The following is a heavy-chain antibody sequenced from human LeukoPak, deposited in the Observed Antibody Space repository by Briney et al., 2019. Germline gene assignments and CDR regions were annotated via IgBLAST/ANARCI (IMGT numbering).Heavy chain of an antibody. J-gene: IGHJ4*02. D-gene: IGHD3-3*01. CDR1: GYSFTSYW. Sequence: GESLKISCKGSGYSFTSYWIGWVRQMPGKGLEWMGIIYPGDSDTRYSPSFQGQVTISADKSISTAYLQWSSLKASDTAMYNCAIYRDDFWSGSTYYFDYWGQGTLVTVSS. CDR3: AIYRDDFWSGSTYYFDY. CDR2: IYPGDSDT. V-gene: IGHV5-51*01.